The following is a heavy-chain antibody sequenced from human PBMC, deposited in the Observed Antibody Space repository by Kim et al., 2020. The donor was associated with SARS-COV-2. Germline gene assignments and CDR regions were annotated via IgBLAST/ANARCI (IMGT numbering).Heavy chain of an antibody. Sequence: ASVKVSCKASGYTFTSYYMHWVRQAPGQGLEWMGIINPSGGSTSYAQKFQGRVTMTRGTSTSTVYMELSSLRSEDTAVYYCARAGGDSSSWYYETDYWGQGTLVTVSS. CDR1: GYTFTSYY. V-gene: IGHV1-46*01. CDR2: INPSGGST. CDR3: ARAGGDSSSWYYETDY. D-gene: IGHD6-13*01. J-gene: IGHJ4*02.